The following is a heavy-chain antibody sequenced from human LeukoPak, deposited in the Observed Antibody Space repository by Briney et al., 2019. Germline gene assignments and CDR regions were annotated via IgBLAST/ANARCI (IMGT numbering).Heavy chain of an antibody. CDR1: GFTFDDYG. CDR3: ARDPGDYYDSSGYYFPLNAFDI. Sequence: GGSLRLSCAASGFTFDDYGMSWVRQAPGKGLEWVSSITSSGSYIYYADSVKGRFTISRDNAKNSLYLQMNSLRAEDTAVYYCARDPGDYYDSSGYYFPLNAFDIWGQGTMVTVSS. D-gene: IGHD3-22*01. J-gene: IGHJ3*02. V-gene: IGHV3-21*01. CDR2: ITSSGSYI.